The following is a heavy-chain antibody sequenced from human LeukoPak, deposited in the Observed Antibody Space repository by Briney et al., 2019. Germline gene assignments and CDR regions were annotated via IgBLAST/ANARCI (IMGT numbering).Heavy chain of an antibody. CDR1: GGSISSGGYY. D-gene: IGHD6-13*01. CDR2: IYYSGSP. V-gene: IGHV4-30-4*01. CDR3: ARNLEYSSSWYSFGY. Sequence: SQTLSLTCTVSGGSISSGGYYWSWIRQPPGKGLEWIGYIYYSGSPYYNPSLKSRVTISVDTSKNQFSLKLTSVTAADTAVYYCARNLEYSSSWYSFGYWGQGTLVTVSS. J-gene: IGHJ4*02.